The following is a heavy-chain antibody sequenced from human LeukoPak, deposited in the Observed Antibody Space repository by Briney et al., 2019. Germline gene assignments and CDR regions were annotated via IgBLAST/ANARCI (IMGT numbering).Heavy chain of an antibody. CDR2: LSYDGYND. D-gene: IGHD3-10*01. Sequence: PGGSLRLSCAASGFTFSSYSMNWVRQAPGKGLEWVAALSYDGYNDHYADSVRGRFTISRDNSKNTLFLQMNNLRVEDTAMYYCAKNKGSYQYNYYGMEVWGQGTTVSVSS. J-gene: IGHJ6*02. CDR1: GFTFSSYS. V-gene: IGHV3-30*18. CDR3: AKNKGSYQYNYYGMEV.